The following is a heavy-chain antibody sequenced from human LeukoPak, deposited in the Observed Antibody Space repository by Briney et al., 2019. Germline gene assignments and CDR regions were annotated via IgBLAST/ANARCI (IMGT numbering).Heavy chain of an antibody. V-gene: IGHV4-59*01. J-gene: IGHJ4*02. Sequence: SETLSLTCTASGGSYYWSWIRQPPGKGLEWIGFVYYSGNTNYNPSLKSRVTISLDTSKNQFSLKLRSVTTADTAVYYCARGRYQLDYWGQGTLVTVSS. D-gene: IGHD2-2*01. CDR2: VYYSGNT. CDR1: GGSYY. CDR3: ARGRYQLDY.